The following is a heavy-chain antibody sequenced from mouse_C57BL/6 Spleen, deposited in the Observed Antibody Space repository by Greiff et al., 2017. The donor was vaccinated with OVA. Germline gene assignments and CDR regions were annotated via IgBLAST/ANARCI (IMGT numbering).Heavy chain of an antibody. J-gene: IGHJ1*03. Sequence: QVQLQQPGAELVMPGASVKLSCKASGYTFTSYWMHWVKQRPGQGLEWIGEIDPSDSYTNYNQKFKGKSTLTVDKSSSTAYMQLSSLTSEDSAVYYCAREGNYRSYWYFDVWGTGTTVTVSS. CDR3: AREGNYRSYWYFDV. CDR1: GYTFTSYW. V-gene: IGHV1-69*01. D-gene: IGHD2-1*01. CDR2: IDPSDSYT.